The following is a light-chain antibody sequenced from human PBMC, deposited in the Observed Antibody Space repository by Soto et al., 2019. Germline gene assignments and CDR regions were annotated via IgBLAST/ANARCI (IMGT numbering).Light chain of an antibody. V-gene: IGLV2-14*01. CDR2: EVS. CDR1: SSDVGGYNY. CDR3: SSYTSSRAYV. Sequence: QSVLTQPASVSGSPGQSITISCTGTSSDVGGYNYVSWYQRQSGKAPKLMIHEVSNRPSGVSNRFSGSKSGNTASLTISGLQDEDEADYYCSSYTSSRAYVFGIGTKLTVL. J-gene: IGLJ1*01.